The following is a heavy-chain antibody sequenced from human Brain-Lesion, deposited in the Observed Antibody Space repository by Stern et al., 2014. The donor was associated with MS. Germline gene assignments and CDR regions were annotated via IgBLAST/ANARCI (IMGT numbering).Heavy chain of an antibody. CDR1: GQTLTELS. J-gene: IGHJ4*02. CDR3: ATLSPGAGGNYYRHFDY. V-gene: IGHV1-24*01. CDR2: FDPEDGET. Sequence: QVQLVQSGAEVKKPGSSVKVSCKVSGQTLTELSMYWVRQAPRKGLAWMGWFDPEDGETIYAQKFQGRGTMTEDTSTDTAYMELSSLRSEDTAVYYCATLSPGAGGNYYRHFDYWGQGTLVTVSS. D-gene: IGHD1-26*01.